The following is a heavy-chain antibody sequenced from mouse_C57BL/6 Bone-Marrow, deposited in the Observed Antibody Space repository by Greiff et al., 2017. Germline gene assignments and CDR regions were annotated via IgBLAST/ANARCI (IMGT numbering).Heavy chain of an antibody. CDR1: GYTFTNYW. Sequence: QVQLKESGAELVRPGTSVKMSCKASGYTFTNYWIGWAKQRPGHGLEWIGDIYPGGGYTNYNEKFKGKATLTADKSSSTAYMQLRSLTSEDSAIYYCARYALYGTYDYWGQGTTLTVSS. CDR3: ARYALYGTYDY. CDR2: IYPGGGYT. V-gene: IGHV1-63*01. D-gene: IGHD2-1*01. J-gene: IGHJ2*01.